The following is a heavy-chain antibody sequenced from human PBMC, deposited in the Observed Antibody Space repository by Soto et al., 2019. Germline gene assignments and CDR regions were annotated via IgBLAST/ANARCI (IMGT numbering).Heavy chain of an antibody. J-gene: IGHJ4*02. V-gene: IGHV1-18*01. CDR3: VRLGSSDHDRAGLD. Sequence: QVQLVQSGAEVKKPGASVKVSCKTSGYTFRNFGVSWVRQAPGQGLGWLGWISGNNGRTGYAQKCQDRVTLTTDTSTNTAYMELRSLRSDDTDVCYCVRLGSSDHDRAGLDWGQGTLVTVSS. CDR2: ISGNNGRT. CDR1: GYTFRNFG. D-gene: IGHD3-10*01.